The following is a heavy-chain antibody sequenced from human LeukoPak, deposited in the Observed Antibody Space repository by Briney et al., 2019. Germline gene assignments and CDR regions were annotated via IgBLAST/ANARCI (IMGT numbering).Heavy chain of an antibody. V-gene: IGHV4-34*01. D-gene: IGHD6-25*01. CDR1: GGSFSGYY. CDR2: IYHSGST. J-gene: IGHJ6*03. CDR3: ARRLVRRYWSALYYYMDV. Sequence: PSETLSLTCAVYGGSFSGYYWSWIRQPPGKGLEWIGSIYHSGSTYYNPSLKSRVTISVDTSKNQFSLKLSSVTAADTAVYYCARRLVRRYWSALYYYMDVWGKGTTVTVSS.